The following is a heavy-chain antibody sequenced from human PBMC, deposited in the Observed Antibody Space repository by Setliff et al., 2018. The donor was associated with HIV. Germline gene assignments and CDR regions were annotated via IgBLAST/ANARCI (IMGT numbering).Heavy chain of an antibody. CDR1: GVSVSSGGYY. Sequence: TLSLTCTVSGVSVSSGGYYWSWIRQHPGKGLEWIGYVYYTGTFYFNPSLKSRITISVNTSKNHFSLKLGFVTAADTAVYYCARGESTTWDLAEYFQHWGHGTLVTVSS. CDR2: VYYTGTF. CDR3: ARGESTTWDLAEYFQH. J-gene: IGHJ1*01. D-gene: IGHD2-2*01. V-gene: IGHV4-31*03.